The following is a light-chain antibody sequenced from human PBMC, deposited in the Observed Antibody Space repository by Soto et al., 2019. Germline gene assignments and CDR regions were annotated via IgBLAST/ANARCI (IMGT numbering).Light chain of an antibody. J-gene: IGLJ3*02. CDR2: DVT. CDR1: SSDVGGYNY. V-gene: IGLV2-14*01. CDR3: SSYTTSSTWV. Sequence: QSVLTQPASVSGSPGQSITISCTGTSSDVGGYNYLSWYQQHPGKAPKLMIYDVTNRPSGVSSRFSGSKSGNTASLTISGLQAEDEADYYCSSYTTSSTWVFGGGTKLTVL.